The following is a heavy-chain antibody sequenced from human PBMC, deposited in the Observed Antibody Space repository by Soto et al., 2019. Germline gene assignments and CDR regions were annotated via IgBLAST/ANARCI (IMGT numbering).Heavy chain of an antibody. CDR2: IWYDGSNK. CDR3: AREGDGYNFGY. CDR1: GFTFSSYG. D-gene: IGHD5-12*01. Sequence: QVQLVESGGGVVQPGRSLRLSCAASGFTFSSYGMHWVRQAPGKGLEWVAVIWYDGSNKYYADSVKGRFTISRDNSKNTLYLQMNSLRAEDTAVYYCAREGDGYNFGYWGQGTLVTVSS. J-gene: IGHJ4*02. V-gene: IGHV3-33*01.